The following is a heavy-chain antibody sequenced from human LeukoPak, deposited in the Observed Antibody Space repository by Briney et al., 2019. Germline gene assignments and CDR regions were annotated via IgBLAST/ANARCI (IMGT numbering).Heavy chain of an antibody. CDR2: IYTSGST. CDR1: GGSISSGSYY. J-gene: IGHJ6*02. Sequence: SQTLSLTCTVSGGSISSGSYYWSWIRQPAGKGLEWIGRIYTSGSTNYNPSLKSRVTMSVDTSKNQFSLKLSSVTAADTAVYYCARSIQTTRNYCSSTSCYYYYGMDVWGQGTTVTVSS. V-gene: IGHV4-61*02. CDR3: ARSIQTTRNYCSSTSCYYYYGMDV. D-gene: IGHD2-2*01.